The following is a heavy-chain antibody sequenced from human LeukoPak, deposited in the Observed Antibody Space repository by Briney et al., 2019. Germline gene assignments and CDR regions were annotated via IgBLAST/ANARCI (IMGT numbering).Heavy chain of an antibody. V-gene: IGHV5-51*01. D-gene: IGHD4-17*01. CDR2: IYPGDSDT. CDR3: ASGSINDYGDPDAFDI. CDR1: GYSLTSYW. Sequence: GESLKISCKGSGYSLTSYWIGWVRQMPGKGLEWMGIIYPGDSDTRYSPSFQGQVTISADKSISTAYLQWSSLKASDTAMYYCASGSINDYGDPDAFDIWGQGTMVTVSS. J-gene: IGHJ3*02.